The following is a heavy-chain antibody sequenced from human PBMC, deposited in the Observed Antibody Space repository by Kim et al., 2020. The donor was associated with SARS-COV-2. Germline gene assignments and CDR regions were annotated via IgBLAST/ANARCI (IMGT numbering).Heavy chain of an antibody. CDR2: ISGSGGST. Sequence: GGSLRLSCAASGFTFSSYAMSWVRQAPGKGLEWVSAISGSGGSTYYADSVKGRFTISRDNSKNTVCLQMNSLRAEDTAVYYCAKDKGSIVPDYYYYGMDVWGQGTTVTVSS. CDR1: GFTFSSYA. J-gene: IGHJ6*02. CDR3: AKDKGSIVPDYYYYGMDV. D-gene: IGHD1-26*01. V-gene: IGHV3-23*01.